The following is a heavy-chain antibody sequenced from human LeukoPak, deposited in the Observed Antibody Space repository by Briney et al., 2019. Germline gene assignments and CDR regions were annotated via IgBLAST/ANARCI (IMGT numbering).Heavy chain of an antibody. CDR2: ISHTGLT. D-gene: IGHD1-1*01. J-gene: IGHJ5*02. CDR3: ARVPDITARPCDT. V-gene: IGHV4-34*01. Sequence: SDTLSLTCAVYGGSVSGYYWTLIRQTPGKGMEWIGEISHTGLTGSNPSLKSRVTIFVDSSKKQFSLRMTSVTAADTGVYYCARVPDITARPCDTWGPGTLVTVSS. CDR1: GGSVSGYY.